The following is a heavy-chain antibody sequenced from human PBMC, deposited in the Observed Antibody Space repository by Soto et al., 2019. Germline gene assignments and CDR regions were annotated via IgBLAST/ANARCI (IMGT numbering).Heavy chain of an antibody. V-gene: IGHV3-23*01. Sequence: GGSLRLSCAASGFTFSSYAMSWVRQAPGKGLEWVSAISGSGGSTYYADSVKGRFTISRDNSKNTLYLQMNSLRAEDTAVYYCATLPGIAAPGRYGMDVWGQCTTVTVSS. CDR3: ATLPGIAAPGRYGMDV. CDR1: GFTFSSYA. CDR2: ISGSGGST. D-gene: IGHD6-13*01. J-gene: IGHJ6*02.